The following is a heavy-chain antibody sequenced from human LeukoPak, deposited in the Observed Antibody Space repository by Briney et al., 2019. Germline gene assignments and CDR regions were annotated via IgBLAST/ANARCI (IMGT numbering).Heavy chain of an antibody. D-gene: IGHD6-19*01. V-gene: IGHV4-4*02. CDR3: AKGNGWYYY. Sequence: PSGTLSLTCAVSGGSISSSNWWSWVRQPPGKGLEWIGYIYYSGSTNYNPSLKSRVTISVDTSKNQFSLKLRSVTAADTAVYYCAKGNGWYYYWGQGTLVTVSS. J-gene: IGHJ4*02. CDR2: IYYSGST. CDR1: GGSISSSNW.